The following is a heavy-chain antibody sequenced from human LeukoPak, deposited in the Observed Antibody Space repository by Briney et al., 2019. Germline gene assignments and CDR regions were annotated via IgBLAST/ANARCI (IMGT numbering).Heavy chain of an antibody. D-gene: IGHD3-10*01. Sequence: SATLSLTCPVSGGSIRSYYWSWIRQPPGKGLEWIGYIYYSGSTDYNPSLKSRVTISVDTSKNQFSLELRSVTAADTAVYYCARSYGSGSYFDYWGQGTLVTVSS. J-gene: IGHJ4*02. CDR3: ARSYGSGSYFDY. CDR1: GGSIRSYY. CDR2: IYYSGST. V-gene: IGHV4-59*01.